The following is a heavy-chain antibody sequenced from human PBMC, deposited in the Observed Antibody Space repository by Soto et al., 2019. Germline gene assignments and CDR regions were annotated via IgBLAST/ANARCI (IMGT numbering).Heavy chain of an antibody. CDR1: GYSISSGYY. CDR3: ARVGGHQYYYDSSGYYYFDY. CDR2: IYHSGTT. V-gene: IGHV4-38-2*01. Sequence: PSETLSLTCAVSGYSISSGYYWGCIRQPPGKGLEWIASIYHSGTTSYNPSLKSRVTISVDTSKNQFSLKLYSVTAADTAVYYCARVGGHQYYYDSSGYYYFDYWGQGTLVTVSS. D-gene: IGHD3-22*01. J-gene: IGHJ4*02.